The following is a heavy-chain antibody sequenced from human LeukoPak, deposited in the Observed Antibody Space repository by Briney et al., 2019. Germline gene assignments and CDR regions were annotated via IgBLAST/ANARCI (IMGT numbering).Heavy chain of an antibody. CDR2: ISYDGSNK. CDR1: GFTFSSYA. CDR3: ASRYYYDGSGYYSRYYYYGMDV. D-gene: IGHD3-22*01. J-gene: IGHJ6*02. Sequence: GGSLRLSCAASGFTFSSYAMHWVRQAPGKGLEWVAVISYDGSNKYYADSVKGRFTISRDNSKNTLYLQMNSLRAEDTAVYYCASRYYYDGSGYYSRYYYYGMDVWGQGTTVTVSS. V-gene: IGHV3-30*04.